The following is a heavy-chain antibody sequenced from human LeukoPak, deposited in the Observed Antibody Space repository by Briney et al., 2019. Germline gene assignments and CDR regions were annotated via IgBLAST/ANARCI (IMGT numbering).Heavy chain of an antibody. V-gene: IGHV3-48*04. Sequence: GGSLRLSCAASGFTFNSYFLNWVRQAPGKGLEWVSYISSSGSTIYYADSVKGRFTISRDNAKNSLYLQMNSLRAEDTAVYYCASTRNTMVRGGGIDYWGQGTLVTVSS. J-gene: IGHJ4*02. CDR1: GFTFNSYF. D-gene: IGHD3-10*01. CDR3: ASTRNTMVRGGGIDY. CDR2: ISSSGSTI.